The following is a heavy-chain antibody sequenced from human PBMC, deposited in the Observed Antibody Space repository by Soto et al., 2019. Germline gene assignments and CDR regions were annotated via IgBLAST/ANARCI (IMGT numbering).Heavy chain of an antibody. J-gene: IGHJ4*02. CDR2: IWYDGSNK. Sequence: QVQLVESGGGVVQPGRSLRLSCAASGFTFSSYGMHWVRQAPGKGLEWVAVIWYDGSNKYYADSVKGRFTISRDNSKNTLYLQMISLRAEDTAVYYCARDSGFWSGYFEYYFDYWGQGTLVTVSS. CDR3: ARDSGFWSGYFEYYFDY. CDR1: GFTFSSYG. D-gene: IGHD3-3*01. V-gene: IGHV3-33*01.